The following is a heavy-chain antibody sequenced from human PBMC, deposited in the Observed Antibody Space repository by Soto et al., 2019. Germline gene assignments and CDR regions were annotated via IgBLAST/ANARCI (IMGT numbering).Heavy chain of an antibody. CDR2: ISYDGSNK. CDR3: AKVLHDYVWGSYRPGDAFDI. Sequence: PGGSLRLSCAASGFTFSSYGMHWVRQAPGKGLEWVAVISYDGSNKYYADSVKGRFTISRDNSKNTLYLQMNSLRAEDTAVYYCAKVLHDYVWGSYRPGDAFDIWGQGTMVTVSS. D-gene: IGHD3-16*02. V-gene: IGHV3-30*18. J-gene: IGHJ3*02. CDR1: GFTFSSYG.